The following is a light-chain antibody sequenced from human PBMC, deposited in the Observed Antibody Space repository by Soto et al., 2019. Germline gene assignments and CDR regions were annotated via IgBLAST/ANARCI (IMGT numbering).Light chain of an antibody. V-gene: IGKV1-27*01. CDR2: NAS. CDR3: QQYDNGPLT. J-gene: IGKJ4*01. CDR1: QDIKSS. Sequence: DIQMTQSPPSLSASIGDRVSITCRASQDIKSSLAWYQKKPGKPPKLLIFNASRSEAGVPSRFRGSGSGTDFTLTITGRQPEDFAAYYCQQYDNGPLTFGGGTEVE.